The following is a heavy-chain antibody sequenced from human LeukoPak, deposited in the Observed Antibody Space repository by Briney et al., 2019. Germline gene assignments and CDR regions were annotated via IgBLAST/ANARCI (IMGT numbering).Heavy chain of an antibody. J-gene: IGHJ6*02. Sequence: PGRSLRLSCAASGFTFSSSAMHWVRPAPGKGLEWVAVISYDESNKYHADSVKGRFTISRDNSKNTLYLQMNSLRAEDTAVYYCARGTDTKPFWSGYWVDVWGQGTTVTVSS. D-gene: IGHD3-3*01. CDR2: ISYDESNK. CDR1: GFTFSSSA. CDR3: ARGTDTKPFWSGYWVDV. V-gene: IGHV3-30*03.